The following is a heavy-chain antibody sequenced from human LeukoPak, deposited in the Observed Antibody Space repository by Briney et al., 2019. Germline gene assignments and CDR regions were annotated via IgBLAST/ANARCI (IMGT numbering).Heavy chain of an antibody. J-gene: IGHJ5*02. CDR3: ARDLGEISP. CDR1: GFTFSSYA. CDR2: IGGSGGST. V-gene: IGHV3-23*01. Sequence: GGSLRLSCAASGFTFSSYAMRWVSQAPGKGLEWVSAIGGSGGSTYYADSVKGRFTISRDNAKNSLYLQMNSLRDEDTAVYYCARDLGEISPWGQGTLVTVSS. D-gene: IGHD3-10*01.